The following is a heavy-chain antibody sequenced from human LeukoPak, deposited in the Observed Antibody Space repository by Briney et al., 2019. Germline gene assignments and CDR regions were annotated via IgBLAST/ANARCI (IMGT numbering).Heavy chain of an antibody. Sequence: SQTLSLTCAISGDSVSSNSAAWNWIRQSPSRGLEWLGRTYYRSKWYKEYAVSVKSRITTNADTSKNQFSLQLNSVTPEDTAVYYCARDGGSGTYYFDYWGQGTLVTVSS. D-gene: IGHD3-10*01. CDR3: ARDGGSGTYYFDY. V-gene: IGHV6-1*01. CDR1: GDSVSSNSAA. CDR2: TYYRSKWYK. J-gene: IGHJ4*02.